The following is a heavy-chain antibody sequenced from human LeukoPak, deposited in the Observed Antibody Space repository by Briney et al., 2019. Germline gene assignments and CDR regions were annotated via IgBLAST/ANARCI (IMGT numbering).Heavy chain of an antibody. V-gene: IGHV1-18*01. J-gene: IGHJ4*02. D-gene: IGHD5-24*01. CDR2: ISAYNGNT. CDR1: GGTFSSYA. CDR3: ARDGDGYNWGIDY. Sequence: GASVKVSCKASGGTFSSYAISWVRQAPGQGLEWMGWISAYNGNTNYAQKLQGSVTMTTDTSTSTAYMELRSLRSDDTAVYYCARDGDGYNWGIDYWGQGTLVTVSS.